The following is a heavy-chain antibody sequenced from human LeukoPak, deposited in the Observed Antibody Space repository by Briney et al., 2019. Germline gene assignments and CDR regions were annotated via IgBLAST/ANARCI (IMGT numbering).Heavy chain of an antibody. J-gene: IGHJ3*02. Sequence: SETLSLTCAVYVGSYSGYYWSWIRQPPGKGLEWIGEINHSGSTNYNPSLKSRVTISVDTSKNQFSLKLSSVTAADTAVYYCACSIVGANDAFDIWGQGTMVTVSS. V-gene: IGHV4-34*01. D-gene: IGHD1-26*01. CDR1: VGSYSGYY. CDR2: INHSGST. CDR3: ACSIVGANDAFDI.